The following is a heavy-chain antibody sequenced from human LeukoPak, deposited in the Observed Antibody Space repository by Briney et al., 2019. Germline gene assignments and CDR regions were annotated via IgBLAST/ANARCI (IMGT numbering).Heavy chain of an antibody. D-gene: IGHD3-9*01. CDR2: IHTSGST. J-gene: IGHJ4*02. CDR1: GASISSTSYC. Sequence: PSETLSLTCTVSGASISSTSYCWGWIRQPAGKGLEWIGHIHTSGSTNYNPSLKSRVTISVDTSKNQFSLKLSSVTAADTAVYYCARVPFYYDILTGYLRTDRSFDYWGQGTLVTVSS. V-gene: IGHV4-61*09. CDR3: ARVPFYYDILTGYLRTDRSFDY.